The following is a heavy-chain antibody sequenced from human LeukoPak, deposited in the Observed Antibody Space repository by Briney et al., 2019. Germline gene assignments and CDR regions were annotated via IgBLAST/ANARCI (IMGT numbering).Heavy chain of an antibody. Sequence: ASVKVSCKASGYTFTSYDFNWVRQATGQRPEWMGWMSPNSGDTGYAQKFQDRVTMTRNTSISTAYMELSSLRSDDTAVYYCAREAIDFWSGYYISNWFDPWGQGTLVTVSS. CDR2: MSPNSGDT. J-gene: IGHJ5*02. V-gene: IGHV1-8*01. CDR3: AREAIDFWSGYYISNWFDP. D-gene: IGHD3-3*01. CDR1: GYTFTSYD.